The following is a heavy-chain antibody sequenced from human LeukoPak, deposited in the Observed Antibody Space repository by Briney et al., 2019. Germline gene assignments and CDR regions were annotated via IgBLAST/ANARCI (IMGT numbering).Heavy chain of an antibody. CDR3: ARTYGDYSFAFDY. V-gene: IGHV4-34*01. Sequence: SETLSLTCAVYGGSFSGYYWSWIRQPPGKGLEWIGNIYHDGNTYYNPSLKSRVTISVDTSKNQFSLKLSSVTAADTAVYYCARTYGDYSFAFDYWGQGTLVTVSS. CDR1: GGSFSGYY. J-gene: IGHJ4*02. CDR2: IYHDGNT. D-gene: IGHD4-17*01.